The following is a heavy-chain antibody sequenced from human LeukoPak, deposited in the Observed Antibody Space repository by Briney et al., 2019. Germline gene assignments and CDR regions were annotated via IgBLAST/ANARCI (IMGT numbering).Heavy chain of an antibody. Sequence: QPGRSLRLSCAASGFTFRNYGMYWVRQAPGKGLEWVAVISYDGSDKYYADSVKGRFTISRDNSKNTLYLQMNSLRAEDTAVYYCAKDLDSSGWYWGAFDYWGQGTLVTVSS. J-gene: IGHJ4*02. CDR2: ISYDGSDK. D-gene: IGHD6-19*01. CDR1: GFTFRNYG. V-gene: IGHV3-30*18. CDR3: AKDLDSSGWYWGAFDY.